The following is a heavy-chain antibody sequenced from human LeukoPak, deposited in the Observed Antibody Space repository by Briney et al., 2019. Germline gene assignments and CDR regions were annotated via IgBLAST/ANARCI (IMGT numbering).Heavy chain of an antibody. CDR2: IKTDGSEK. CDR3: ARDYTGYFP. V-gene: IGHV3-7*03. J-gene: IGHJ5*02. D-gene: IGHD3-9*01. Sequence: GGSLRLSCVGSGFTFSRYWLNWVRQAPGKGLEWVANIKTDGSEKYYVDSVKGRFTISRDNAKNSLYLQMNSLRAEDTAVYYYARDYTGYFPWGQGTLVIVSS. CDR1: GFTFSRYW.